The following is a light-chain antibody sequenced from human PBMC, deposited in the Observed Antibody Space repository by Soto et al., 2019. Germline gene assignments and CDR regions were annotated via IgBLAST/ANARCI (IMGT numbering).Light chain of an antibody. CDR1: FXDIAVFNY. CDR3: NSYSSTNFYV. CDR2: QVT. J-gene: IGLJ1*01. Sequence: QSVLAQPASVSGSPGQSITISCTGSFXDIAVFNYVSWYQQYPGRAPKLLIYQVTSRASGVSHRFSGSKSGNTASLTISGLQPEDEAEYYCNSYSSTNFYVFGTGTKVTVL. V-gene: IGLV2-14*01.